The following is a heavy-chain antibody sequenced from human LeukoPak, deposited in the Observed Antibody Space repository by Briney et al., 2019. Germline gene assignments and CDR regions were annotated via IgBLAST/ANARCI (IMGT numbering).Heavy chain of an antibody. CDR1: GFTFSSYG. V-gene: IGHV3-30*18. D-gene: IGHD3-9*01. J-gene: IGHJ3*02. CDR3: AKTATGYSNDAFDI. Sequence: SGGSLRLSCAASGFTFSSYGMHWVRQAPGKGLERVAVISYDGSNKYYADSVKGRFTISRDNSKNTLYLQMNSLRAEDTAVYYCAKTATGYSNDAFDIWGQGTMVTVSS. CDR2: ISYDGSNK.